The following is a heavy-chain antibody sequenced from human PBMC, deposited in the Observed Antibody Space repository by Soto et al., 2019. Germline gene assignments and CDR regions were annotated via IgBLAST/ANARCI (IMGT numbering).Heavy chain of an antibody. CDR3: ARVRRHVGIRWNTHARGFDS. CDR2: IDSREET. J-gene: IGHJ4*02. D-gene: IGHD1-1*01. CDR1: GGSFSMYY. V-gene: IGHV4-34*01. Sequence: QVQLRQWGAGLLKPSETLSLTCAVYGGSFSMYYWTWIRQSPGKGLEWIGEIDSREETNYSPSLTSRITISLDTSKNQFSLRMHSMTAADTAVYYCARVRRHVGIRWNTHARGFDSWGQGTLVTVS.